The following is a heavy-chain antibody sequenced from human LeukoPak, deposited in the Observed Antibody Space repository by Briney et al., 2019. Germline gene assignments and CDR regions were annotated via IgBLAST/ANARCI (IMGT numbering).Heavy chain of an antibody. CDR3: ARVGDHFHWYLDL. CDR1: GFSVSLNY. CDR2: LYSGSDT. D-gene: IGHD3-3*02. Sequence: GGSLTLSCAASGFSVSLNYMNWVRQAPGKGLQWVSILYSGSDTYYADSVKGRFTISRDSSKNMLFLHMNSLRAEDTAVYYCARVGDHFHWYLDLWGRGTLVTVSS. V-gene: IGHV3-53*01. J-gene: IGHJ2*01.